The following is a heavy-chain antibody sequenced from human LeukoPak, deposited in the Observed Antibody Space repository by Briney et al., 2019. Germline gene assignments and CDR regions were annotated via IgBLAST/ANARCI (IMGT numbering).Heavy chain of an antibody. J-gene: IGHJ4*02. Sequence: GGSLRLSCAASGFTFNNYVMGWVRQAPGKGLEWVSAIGYATYTTYYADSVRGRFTTSRDNSGSMLYLQMNSLRVEDTAVYYCAKDRGGGYLDIDYWGQGTLVSVSS. V-gene: IGHV3-23*01. CDR1: GFTFNNYV. CDR3: AKDRGGGYLDIDY. CDR2: IGYATYTT. D-gene: IGHD5-24*01.